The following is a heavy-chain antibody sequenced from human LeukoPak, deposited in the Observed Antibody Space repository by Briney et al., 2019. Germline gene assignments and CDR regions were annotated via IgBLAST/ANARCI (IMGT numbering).Heavy chain of an antibody. D-gene: IGHD6-6*01. CDR1: GGSFSGYY. J-gene: IGHJ4*02. CDR3: ARDKKVYSSSYFDY. CDR2: INHSGST. V-gene: IGHV4-34*01. Sequence: SETLSLTCAVYGGSFSGYYWSWIRQPPGKGLEWIGEINHSGSTNYNPSLKSRVTISVDTSKNQFSLKLSSVTAADTAVYYCARDKKVYSSSYFDYWGQGTLVTVSS.